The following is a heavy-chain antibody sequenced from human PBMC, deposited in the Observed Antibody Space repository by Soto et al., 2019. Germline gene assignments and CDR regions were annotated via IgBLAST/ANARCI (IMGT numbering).Heavy chain of an antibody. CDR2: ISSYNGDT. Sequence: QVPLVQSGAEVKKPGASVKVSCKASGYTFTRSGISCVRQAPGQGPEWMGWISSYNGDTNYAQTFQGRVTMTTDTPPSTAYIELRSMRSDDTAVYYCACGGVATYYYYGMAVWGEGAPVTVSS. V-gene: IGHV1-18*01. D-gene: IGHD3-10*01. J-gene: IGHJ6*04. CDR1: GYTFTRSG. CDR3: ACGGVATYYYYGMAV.